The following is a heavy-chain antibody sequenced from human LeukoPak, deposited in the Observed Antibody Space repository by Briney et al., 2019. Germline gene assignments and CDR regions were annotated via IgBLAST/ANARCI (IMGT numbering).Heavy chain of an antibody. CDR1: GGSISSSSYY. CDR3: ARHKVGAYCGGDCYRNIGGYFDY. CDR2: IYYSGST. Sequence: SETLSPTCTVSGGSISSSSYYWGWIRQPPGKGLEWIGSIYYSGSTYYNPSLKSRVTISVDTSKNQFSLKLSSVTAADTAVYYCARHKVGAYCGGDCYRNIGGYFDYWGQGTLVTVSS. J-gene: IGHJ4*02. D-gene: IGHD2-21*02. V-gene: IGHV4-39*01.